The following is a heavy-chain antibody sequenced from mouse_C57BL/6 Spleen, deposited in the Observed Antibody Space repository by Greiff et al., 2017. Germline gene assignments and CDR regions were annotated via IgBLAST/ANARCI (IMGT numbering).Heavy chain of an antibody. Sequence: EVQLQQSGPELVKPGASVKLSCKASGYTFTDYYMNWVKQSPGKSLEWIGDINPNNGGTSYNQKFKGKATLTVAKSSSTAYMELRSLTSEDAAVDYCARSKVTTCFDYWGQGTTLTVSS. CDR1: GYTFTDYY. CDR3: ARSKVTTCFDY. V-gene: IGHV1-26*01. J-gene: IGHJ2*01. CDR2: INPNNGGT. D-gene: IGHD2-2*01.